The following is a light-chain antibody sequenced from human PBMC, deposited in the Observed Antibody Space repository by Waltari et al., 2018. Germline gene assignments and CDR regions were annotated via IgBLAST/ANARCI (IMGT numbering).Light chain of an antibody. CDR1: SSDVGSYNL. CDR2: EVP. J-gene: IGLJ1*01. V-gene: IGLV2-23*02. CDR3: CSYAGSSTFPYV. Sequence: QSALTQPASVSGSPGQSITISCTGTSSDVGSYNLVSWYQHHPGKAPKLKISEVPKRPAGGSNRLSGSKSGNTASLTISGLQAEDEADYYCCSYAGSSTFPYVFGTGTKVTVL.